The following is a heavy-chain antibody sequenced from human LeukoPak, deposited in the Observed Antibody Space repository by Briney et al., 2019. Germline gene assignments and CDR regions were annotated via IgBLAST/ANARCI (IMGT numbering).Heavy chain of an antibody. CDR1: GFIFSDYG. CDR3: ARDWRDSSHFLAPGY. V-gene: IGHV3-30*02. D-gene: IGHD6-13*01. J-gene: IGHJ4*02. Sequence: SGGSLRLSCATSGFIFSDYGIHWVRQAPGKGPEGVAFIRYDGSNERYADSVRGGFTISKDNSKNELYLQLTSLSVDDSAMYYCARDWRDSSHFLAPGYWGQGTLVTVSS. CDR2: IRYDGSNE.